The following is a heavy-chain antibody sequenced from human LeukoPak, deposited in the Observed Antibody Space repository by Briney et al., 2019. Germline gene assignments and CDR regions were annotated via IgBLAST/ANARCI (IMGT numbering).Heavy chain of an antibody. CDR1: GGSISSYY. CDR2: LHYSEYSGRIST. Sequence: SEALSLTCTVSGGSISSYYWSWIRRPPGKGREWIGYLHYSEYSGRISTDYNPSLMSRVTISVDTSKNQFSLKLSSVTAADTAVYYCAREVVSGGNCFFDYWGQGTLVTVSS. V-gene: IGHV4-59*01. D-gene: IGHD2-15*01. J-gene: IGHJ4*02. CDR3: AREVVSGGNCFFDY.